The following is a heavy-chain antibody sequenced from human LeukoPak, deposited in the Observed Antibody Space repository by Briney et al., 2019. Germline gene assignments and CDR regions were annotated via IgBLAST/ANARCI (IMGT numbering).Heavy chain of an antibody. CDR3: ARGGDSSGSIRSAFDI. J-gene: IGHJ3*02. D-gene: IGHD3-22*01. CDR2: ISSSGIT. Sequence: GGSLRLSCAASGFTVSSNYMSWVRQAAGKGLEWVSVISSSGITYPADSVKGRFTISRDNSKNMVCLQMNSLRAEDTAVYYCARGGDSSGSIRSAFDIWGQGTMVTVSS. CDR1: GFTVSSNY. V-gene: IGHV3-53*01.